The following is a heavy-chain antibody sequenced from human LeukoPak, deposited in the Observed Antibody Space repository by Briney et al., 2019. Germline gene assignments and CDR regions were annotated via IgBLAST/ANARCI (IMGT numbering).Heavy chain of an antibody. D-gene: IGHD1-20*01. CDR2: IHYSGST. CDR1: GDXVTSSYKY. J-gene: IGHJ5*02. V-gene: IGHV4-39*01. Sequence: PSETLSLTCIVSGDXVTSSYKYWGWIRQPPGKGLKWIGSIHYSGSTYYTPSLKSRVTISVDTSKNHFSLKVSSVSAADTAVYYCARQWYNWNSWFDPWGQGALVTVSS. CDR3: ARQWYNWNSWFDP.